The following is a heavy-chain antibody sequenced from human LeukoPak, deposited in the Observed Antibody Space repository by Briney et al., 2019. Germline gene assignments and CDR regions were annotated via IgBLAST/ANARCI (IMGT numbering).Heavy chain of an antibody. J-gene: IGHJ3*02. D-gene: IGHD3-22*01. CDR2: IYPGDSDT. V-gene: IGHV5-51*01. CDR3: ARLSMIDTFDI. CDR1: GYSFTSHW. Sequence: GESLKISCKGSGYSFTSHWIGWVRQMPGKGLECMGIIYPGDSDTRYNPSFQGQVTISADKSINTAYLHWRSLKASDTAMYYCARLSMIDTFDIWGLGTVVTVSS.